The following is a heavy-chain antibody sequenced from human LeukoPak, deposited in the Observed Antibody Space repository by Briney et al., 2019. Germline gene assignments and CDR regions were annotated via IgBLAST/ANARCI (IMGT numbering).Heavy chain of an antibody. J-gene: IGHJ3*02. Sequence: SETLSLTCAVYGGSFSGYYWSWIRQPPGKGLEWIGSIYYSGSTYYNPSLKSRVTISVGTSKNQFSLKLSSVTAADTAVYYCARNPTTVVPRAFDIWGQGTMVTVSS. D-gene: IGHD4-23*01. CDR2: IYYSGST. V-gene: IGHV4-34*01. CDR1: GGSFSGYY. CDR3: ARNPTTVVPRAFDI.